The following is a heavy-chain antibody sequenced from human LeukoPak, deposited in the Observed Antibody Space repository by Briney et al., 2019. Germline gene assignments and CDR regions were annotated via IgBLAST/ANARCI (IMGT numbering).Heavy chain of an antibody. CDR1: GGSISTYY. Sequence: SETLSLTCTVSGGSISTYYWTWIRQPPGKGLEWIGLIYHSGSTNYNPSLKSRVTISIDTSKNQFSLNLSSVTAADTAVYYCARVGEDESSGYYQIDYWGREPWSPSPQ. CDR2: IYHSGST. J-gene: IGHJ4*02. V-gene: IGHV4-59*01. D-gene: IGHD3-22*01. CDR3: ARVGEDESSGYYQIDY.